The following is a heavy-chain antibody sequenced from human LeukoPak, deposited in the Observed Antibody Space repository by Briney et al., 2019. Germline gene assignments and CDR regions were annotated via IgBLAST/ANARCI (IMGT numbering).Heavy chain of an antibody. D-gene: IGHD6-13*01. CDR3: AGAHSSSWSVL. V-gene: IGHV3-53*01. CDR1: GFTVSGNY. CDR2: IYSGGST. J-gene: IGHJ4*02. Sequence: GGSLRLSCAASGFTVSGNYMSWVRQPPGKGLEWVSVIYSGGSTYYSDSVKGRFIISRDNSKNTLYLQMNSLRVEDTAVYYCAGAHSSSWSVLWGPGTLGTGSS.